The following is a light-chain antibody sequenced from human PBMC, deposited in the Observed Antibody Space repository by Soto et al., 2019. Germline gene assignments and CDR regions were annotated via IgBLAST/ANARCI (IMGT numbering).Light chain of an antibody. CDR1: SSDVGGYNY. CDR3: SSYSTNSPVL. CDR2: DVS. J-gene: IGLJ2*01. Sequence: QSVLTQPASVSGSPGQSIPISCTGTSSDVGGYNYVSWYQHHPGKAPKLIIYDVSNRPSGVSNRFSASKSDNTASLTISGLQAEDEADYYCSSYSTNSPVLLGGGTKLTVL. V-gene: IGLV2-14*03.